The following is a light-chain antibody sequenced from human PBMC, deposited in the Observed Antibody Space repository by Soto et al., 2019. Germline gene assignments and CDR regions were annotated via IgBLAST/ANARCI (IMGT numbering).Light chain of an antibody. CDR2: WAS. CDR3: QQYNSYSWT. J-gene: IGKJ1*01. Sequence: DIVMTQSPDSLAVSLGERATINCKSSQTVLDSSNNKDYLTWYQQKPGQTPKLLIYWASTREFGVPDRFSGSGSGTDFTLTISSVQPDDIATYSCQQYNSYSWTFGQGTKVDIK. CDR1: QTVLDSSNNKDY. V-gene: IGKV4-1*01.